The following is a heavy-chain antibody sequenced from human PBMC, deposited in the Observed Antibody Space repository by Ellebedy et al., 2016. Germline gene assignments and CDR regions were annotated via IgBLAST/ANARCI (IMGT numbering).Heavy chain of an antibody. J-gene: IGHJ4*02. CDR1: GFTFSNYA. CDR2: VSGSGGST. V-gene: IGHV3-23*01. CDR3: AKESGNGYNHFDS. D-gene: IGHD5-24*01. Sequence: GESLKISCAASGFTFSNYAMSWVRQAPGKGLEWVSTVSGSGGSTNNADSVKGRFTISRDNSKNTLSLQMNRLRAEDTAAYYCAKESGNGYNHFDSWGQGTLVTVSS.